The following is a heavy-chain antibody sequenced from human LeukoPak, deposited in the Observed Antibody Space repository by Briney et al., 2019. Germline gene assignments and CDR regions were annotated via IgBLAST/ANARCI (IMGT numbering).Heavy chain of an antibody. CDR1: GYTFSSYD. Sequence: ASVKVSCKASGYTFSSYDINWVRQATGQGLEWMGWINPNSGGTNYAQKFQGRVTMTRDTSISTAYMELSRLRSDDTAVYYCARGDPLLWFGESRGDWFDPWGQGTLVTVSS. CDR2: INPNSGGT. V-gene: IGHV1-2*02. CDR3: ARGDPLLWFGESRGDWFDP. J-gene: IGHJ5*02. D-gene: IGHD3-10*01.